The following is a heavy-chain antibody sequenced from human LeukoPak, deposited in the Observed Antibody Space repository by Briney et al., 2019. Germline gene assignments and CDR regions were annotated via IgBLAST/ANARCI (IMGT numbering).Heavy chain of an antibody. CDR3: ARAHGRYCSSTSCRTDDAFDI. Sequence: GGSLRLSCAASGFTVSSNYMSWVRQALGKGLEWVSVIYSGGSTYYADSVKGRFTISRDNSKNTLYLQMNSLRAEDTAVYYCARAHGRYCSSTSCRTDDAFDIWGQGTMVTVSS. V-gene: IGHV3-66*02. CDR2: IYSGGST. J-gene: IGHJ3*02. CDR1: GFTVSSNY. D-gene: IGHD2-2*01.